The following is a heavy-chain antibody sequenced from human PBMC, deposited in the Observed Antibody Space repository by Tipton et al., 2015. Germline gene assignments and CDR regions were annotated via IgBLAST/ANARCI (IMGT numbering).Heavy chain of an antibody. J-gene: IGHJ4*02. D-gene: IGHD3-22*01. Sequence: GSLRLSCAASGFMFRSYAMSWIRQPPGKGLEWIGYISYSGSTNYNPFFKSRVTISGDTSKNQFSLKLISVTAADTAVYFCASRRSSGYYWWGQGTLVTVSS. CDR3: ASRRSSGYYW. V-gene: IGHV4-59*01. CDR1: GFMFRSYA. CDR2: ISYSGST.